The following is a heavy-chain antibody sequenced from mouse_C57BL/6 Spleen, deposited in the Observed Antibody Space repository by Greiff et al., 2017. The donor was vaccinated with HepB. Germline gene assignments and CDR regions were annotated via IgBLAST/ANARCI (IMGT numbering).Heavy chain of an antibody. V-gene: IGHV5-17*03. CDR3: ARRDYYGSCYSWLAY. CDR1: GFTFSDYG. J-gene: IGHJ3*01. CDR2: ISSGSSTI. Sequence: EVKVEEPGGGLVKPGGSLKLSCAASGFTFSDYGMNWVRQAPEKGLEWVAYISSGSSTIYYADKVKGRSTMSRYNAKNTVYLQMTSLRSEDTAMYYCARRDYYGSCYSWLAYWGQGTLVTVSA. D-gene: IGHD1-1*01.